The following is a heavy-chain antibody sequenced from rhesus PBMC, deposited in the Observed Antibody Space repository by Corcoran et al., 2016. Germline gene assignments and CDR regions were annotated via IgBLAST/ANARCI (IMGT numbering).Heavy chain of an antibody. CDR1: GGSISSIY. CDR2: ISGSDGST. D-gene: IGHD6-25*01. Sequence: QLQLQESGPGLVRPSETLSLTCAVSGGSISSIYWNWIRQPPGKGLDWIGRISGSDGSTAYNPSLKSRVTISTDTAKNHFSLKLSSVTAADTAVYYCARVNSGSWNLDYWGQGILVTVSS. J-gene: IGHJ4*01. V-gene: IGHV4-173*01. CDR3: ARVNSGSWNLDY.